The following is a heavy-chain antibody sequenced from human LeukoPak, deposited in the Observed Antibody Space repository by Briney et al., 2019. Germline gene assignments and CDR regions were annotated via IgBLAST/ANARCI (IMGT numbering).Heavy chain of an antibody. J-gene: IGHJ5*02. Sequence: ASVKVSCKASGYTFTGYYMHWVRQAPGQGLEWMGIINPSGGSTSYAQKFQGRVTMTRDMSTSTVYMELNSLRSEDTAVYYCARDFHRYSGSYLSWGQGTLVTVSS. D-gene: IGHD1-26*01. CDR3: ARDFHRYSGSYLS. CDR2: INPSGGST. CDR1: GYTFTGYY. V-gene: IGHV1-46*01.